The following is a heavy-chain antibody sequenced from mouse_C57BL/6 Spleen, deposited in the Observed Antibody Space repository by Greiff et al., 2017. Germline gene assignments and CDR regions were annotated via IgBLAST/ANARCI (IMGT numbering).Heavy chain of an antibody. V-gene: IGHV1-61*01. J-gene: IGHJ3*01. D-gene: IGHD3-3*01. CDR1: GYTFTSYW. CDR3: AREGTTCFAY. CDR2: IYPSDSET. Sequence: QVQLKQPGAELVRPGSSVKLSCKASGYTFTSYWMDWVKQRPGQGLEWIGNIYPSDSETHYNQKFKDKATLTVDKSSSTAYMQLSSLTSEDSAVYYCAREGTTCFAYWGQGTLVTVSA.